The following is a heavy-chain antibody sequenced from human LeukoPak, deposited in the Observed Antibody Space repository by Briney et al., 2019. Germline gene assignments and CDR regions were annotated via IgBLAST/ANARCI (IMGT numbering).Heavy chain of an antibody. J-gene: IGHJ4*02. V-gene: IGHV1-18*01. Sequence: ASVKVSCKASGYTFTTYGISWVRQAPGQGLEWLGWITVYNGNKNYAQKVQGRVTMTRDTSTSTAYMELRSLRSDDTAVYYCAVPVGDYFDYWGQGTLVTVSS. CDR1: GYTFTTYG. CDR3: AVPVGDYFDY. D-gene: IGHD2-15*01. CDR2: ITVYNGNK.